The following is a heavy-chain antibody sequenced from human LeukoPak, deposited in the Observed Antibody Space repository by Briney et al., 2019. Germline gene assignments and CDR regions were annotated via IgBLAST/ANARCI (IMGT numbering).Heavy chain of an antibody. D-gene: IGHD1-26*01. CDR2: IIHSGGT. J-gene: IGHJ4*02. CDR3: ARGLGGSYYFDH. CDR1: GGSFRGYY. V-gene: IGHV4-34*01. Sequence: PSETLSLTCAVYGGSFRGYYWGWIRKPQGKGLDWIGEIIHSGGTNYNPSLKSRVTISVGTSKNQFSLNLNSINAADTAVYYCARGLGGSYYFDHWGQGTLVTVSS.